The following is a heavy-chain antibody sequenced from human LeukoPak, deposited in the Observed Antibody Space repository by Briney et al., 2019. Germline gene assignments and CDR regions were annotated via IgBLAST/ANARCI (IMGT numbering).Heavy chain of an antibody. CDR2: IWYDGSSH. Sequence: PGGSLRLSCAASGFTLSNYGMHWVRQAPGKGLEWVAFIWYDGSSHYYADSVRGRFTVSRDNSKNTLHLQMNSLRAEDTAVYYCAQGATLDYWGQGTLVTVSS. D-gene: IGHD1-26*01. CDR3: AQGATLDY. CDR1: GFTLSNYG. V-gene: IGHV3-30*02. J-gene: IGHJ4*02.